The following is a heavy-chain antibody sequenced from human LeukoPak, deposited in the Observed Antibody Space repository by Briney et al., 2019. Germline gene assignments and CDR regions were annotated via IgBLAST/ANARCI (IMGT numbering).Heavy chain of an antibody. J-gene: IGHJ4*02. Sequence: SQTLSLTCAISGDSVSSNSAAWNSVSQSSSRGLEWLGRTYYRSKWFVDYATSVKGRISVNPDTSKNQFSLQLDSVTPEDTAVYYCARGVRGVNDYWGQGTLVTVSS. D-gene: IGHD3-10*01. CDR1: GDSVSSNSAA. CDR3: ARGVRGVNDY. CDR2: TYYRSKWFV. V-gene: IGHV6-1*01.